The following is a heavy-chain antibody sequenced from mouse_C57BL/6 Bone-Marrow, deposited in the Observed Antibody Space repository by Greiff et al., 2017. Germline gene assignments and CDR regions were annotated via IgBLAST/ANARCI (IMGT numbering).Heavy chain of an antibody. D-gene: IGHD2-1*01. CDR1: GFSLTSYA. J-gene: IGHJ4*01. CDR3: ARNGNGAMDY. Sequence: QVQLKESGPGLVAPSPSLSITCTVSGFSLTSYAISWVRQPPGKGLEWLGVIRTGGGTNYNSARKSSLSISKDNSTSKDFFRLHSLQTDDTARYYCARNGNGAMDYWGQGTSVTVSS. CDR2: IRTGGGT. V-gene: IGHV2-9-1*01.